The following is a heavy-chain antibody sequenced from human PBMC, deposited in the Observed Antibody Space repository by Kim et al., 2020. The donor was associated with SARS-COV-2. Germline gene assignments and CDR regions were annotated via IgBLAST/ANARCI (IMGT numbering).Heavy chain of an antibody. V-gene: IGHV1-69*04. Sequence: IANHPQEFQGRVTITADKSTSTAYMELSSLRSEDTAVYYCAREGPSPMGYWGQGTLVTVSS. D-gene: IGHD2-8*01. J-gene: IGHJ4*02. CDR2: IA. CDR3: AREGPSPMGY.